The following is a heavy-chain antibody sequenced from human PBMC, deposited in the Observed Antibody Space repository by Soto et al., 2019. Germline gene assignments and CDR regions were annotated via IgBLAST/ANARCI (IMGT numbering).Heavy chain of an antibody. CDR3: AREDY. CDR1: GFTFSTYA. V-gene: IGHV3-30-3*01. J-gene: IGHJ4*02. CDR2: ISYDGNNI. Sequence: QVQLVESGGGVVQPGRSLRLSCAASGFTFSTYAMFWVRQAPDKGLEWVAVISYDGNNIYYADSVKGRFTISRDNFKGTVYLQMDSLGPEDTAVYYCAREDYWGQGSLVTVSS.